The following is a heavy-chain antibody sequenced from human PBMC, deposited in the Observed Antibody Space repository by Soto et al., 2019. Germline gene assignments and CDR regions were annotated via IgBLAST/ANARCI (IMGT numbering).Heavy chain of an antibody. CDR2: ISGSGYST. CDR3: AKESRYSDYVRAFDM. V-gene: IGHV3-23*01. Sequence: GGSLRLSCAASGFTFSSHAMTWVRQAPGKGLEWVSTISGSGYSTFYADSVKGRFAISRDNSKNTVYLQMSSLRVEDMAVYHCAKESRYSDYVRAFDMWGQGTMVTVSS. J-gene: IGHJ3*02. D-gene: IGHD5-12*01. CDR1: GFTFSSHA.